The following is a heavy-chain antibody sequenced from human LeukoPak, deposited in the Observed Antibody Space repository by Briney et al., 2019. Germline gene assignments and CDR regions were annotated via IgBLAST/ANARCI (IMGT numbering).Heavy chain of an antibody. CDR1: ESTFITYA. J-gene: IGHJ4*02. D-gene: IGHD6-13*01. CDR3: VKATSSSWSSFDY. V-gene: IGHV3-23*01. CDR2: LSGSGRST. Sequence: GGSLRLSCAASESTFITYAMNWLRQAPGHGLEWVANLSGSGRSTYYADSVKGRFTISRDNSKHTLFLQMASLRAEDTAVYYCVKATSSSWSSFDYWGQGTLVTVSS.